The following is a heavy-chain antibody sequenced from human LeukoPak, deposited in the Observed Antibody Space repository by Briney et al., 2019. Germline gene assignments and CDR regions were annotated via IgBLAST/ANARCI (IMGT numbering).Heavy chain of an antibody. CDR2: INHSGST. V-gene: IGHV4-34*01. CDR3: AKPPPMFFVDQHFDY. D-gene: IGHD3-10*02. J-gene: IGHJ4*02. CDR1: GGSFSGYY. Sequence: PSETLSLTCAVYGGSFSGYYWSWIRQPPGKGLEWIGEINHSGSTNYNPSLKSRVTISVDTSKTQFSLKLSSVTAADTAVYYCAKPPPMFFVDQHFDYWGQGTLVTVSS.